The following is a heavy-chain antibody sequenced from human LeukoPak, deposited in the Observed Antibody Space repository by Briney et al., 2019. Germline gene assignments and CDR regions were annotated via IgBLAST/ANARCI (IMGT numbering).Heavy chain of an antibody. CDR2: ISAYNGNT. D-gene: IGHD6-13*01. J-gene: IGHJ3*02. CDR1: GGTFSSYA. V-gene: IGHV1-18*01. Sequence: ASVKVSCKASGGTFSSYAISWVRQAPGQGLEWMGWISAYNGNTNYAQKLQGRVTMTTDTSTSTAYMELRSLRSDDTAVYYCARGPLIAAAGNNWAFDIWGQGTMVTVSS. CDR3: ARGPLIAAAGNNWAFDI.